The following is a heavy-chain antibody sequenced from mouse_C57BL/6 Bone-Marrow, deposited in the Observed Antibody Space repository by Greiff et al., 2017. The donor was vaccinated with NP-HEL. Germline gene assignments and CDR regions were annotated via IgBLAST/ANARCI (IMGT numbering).Heavy chain of an antibody. V-gene: IGHV1-66*01. Sequence: VKLQESGPELVKPGASVKISCKASGYSFTSYYIHWVKQRPGQGLEWIGWIYPGSGNTKYNEKFKGKATLTADTSSSTAYMQLSSLTSEDSAVYYCAREGAYYDHYFDYWGQGTTLTVSS. J-gene: IGHJ2*01. CDR3: AREGAYYDHYFDY. CDR1: GYSFTSYY. D-gene: IGHD1-1*01. CDR2: IYPGSGNT.